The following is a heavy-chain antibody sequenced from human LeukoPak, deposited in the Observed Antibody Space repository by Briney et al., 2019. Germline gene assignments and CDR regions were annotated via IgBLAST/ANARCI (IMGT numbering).Heavy chain of an antibody. V-gene: IGHV3-21*01. CDR1: GFTFSSYS. CDR3: ARGGYSSGWYTYDFDF. D-gene: IGHD6-19*01. Sequence: GGSLRLSCAASGFTFSSYSMNWVRQAPGKGLEWVSSISSSGSSTHINYADSVKGRFTISRDNAKNSLYLQMNSLRAEDTAVYYCARGGYSSGWYTYDFDFWGQGTLVTVSS. J-gene: IGHJ4*02. CDR2: ISSSGSSTHI.